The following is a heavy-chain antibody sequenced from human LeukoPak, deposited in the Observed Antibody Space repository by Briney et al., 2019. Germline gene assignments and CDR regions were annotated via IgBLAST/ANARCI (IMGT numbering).Heavy chain of an antibody. Sequence: NAGGSLTLSCGASGFTFSDYYMSWIRQAPGKGLEWVSYISSSGSTIYYADSVKGRFTNSRDNAKNSLYLQMNSLRAEVTAVYYCASPIPHFGKASLYGIDVWGQGTTVTVSS. CDR2: ISSSGSTI. D-gene: IGHD3-10*01. J-gene: IGHJ6*02. CDR1: GFTFSDYY. V-gene: IGHV3-11*01. CDR3: ASPIPHFGKASLYGIDV.